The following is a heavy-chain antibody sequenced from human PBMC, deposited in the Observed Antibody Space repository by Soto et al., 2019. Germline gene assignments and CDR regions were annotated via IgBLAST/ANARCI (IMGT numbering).Heavy chain of an antibody. J-gene: IGHJ6*02. V-gene: IGHV1-69*01. CDR1: GGTFSSYA. CDR2: TTPIFGKA. Sequence: QVQLVQSGAEVKKPGSSVKVSCKASGGTFSSYAISWVRQAPGKGLAWWGGTTPIFGKANNAQKFRGRVTITADESTSTAYRELSSPRSEDTAVYYCARVIARHYYDSRKVLSGMDVWGQGTTVTVSS. CDR3: ARVIARHYYDSRKVLSGMDV. D-gene: IGHD3-22*01.